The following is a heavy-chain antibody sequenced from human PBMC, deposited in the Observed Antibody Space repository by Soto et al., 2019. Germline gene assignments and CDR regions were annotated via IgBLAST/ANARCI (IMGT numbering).Heavy chain of an antibody. CDR2: ISYDGNNK. D-gene: IGHD1-26*01. CDR1: GFTFFKYA. Sequence: QVQLVESGGDVVQPGRSLRLSCAASGFTFFKYAMHWVRQAPGKGLEWVAVISYDGNNKYYADSVRGRFTISRDHSNNTLYLQMNSPRGDDTAIYYCAIGGGADGMDVWGQGTTVTVSS. CDR3: AIGGGADGMDV. J-gene: IGHJ6*02. V-gene: IGHV3-30-3*01.